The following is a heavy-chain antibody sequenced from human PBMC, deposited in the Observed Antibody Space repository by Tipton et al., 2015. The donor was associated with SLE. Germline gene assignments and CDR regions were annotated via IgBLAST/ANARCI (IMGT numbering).Heavy chain of an antibody. V-gene: IGHV1-18*04. J-gene: IGHJ2*01. Sequence: QVQLVQSGAEVRKPGASVKVSCKASGYTLISYGITWVRQAPGQGLEWMGWISAYNGITNHAQKFQGRVAMTTDASTSTAYMELRSLRSDDTAVYYCARTNLQGSLVDWYFDLWGRGTLVTVSS. D-gene: IGHD5-24*01. CDR2: ISAYNGIT. CDR1: GYTLISYG. CDR3: ARTNLQGSLVDWYFDL.